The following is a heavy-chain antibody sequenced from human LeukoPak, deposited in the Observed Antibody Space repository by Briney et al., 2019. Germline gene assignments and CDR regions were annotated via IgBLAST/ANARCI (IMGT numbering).Heavy chain of an antibody. V-gene: IGHV3-74*01. CDR2: IFLDGSGT. D-gene: IGHD3-10*02. CDR3: AELGITMLGGV. Sequence: GGSLRLSCAASGLSISSNSMHWVRQGPGKGLVGVSRIFLDGSGTSYADSVKGRFTISRDNAKNSLYLQMNSLRAEDTAVYYCAELGITMLGGVWGKGTTVTISS. J-gene: IGHJ6*04. CDR1: GLSISSNS.